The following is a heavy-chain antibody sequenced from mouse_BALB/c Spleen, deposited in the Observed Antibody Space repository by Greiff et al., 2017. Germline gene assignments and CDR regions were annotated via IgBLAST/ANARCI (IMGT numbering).Heavy chain of an antibody. D-gene: IGHD2-4*01. CDR1: GYSITSGYY. CDR3: ARDHDDYEGAWFAY. CDR2: ISYDGSN. J-gene: IGHJ3*01. Sequence: EVKLVESGPGLVKPSQSLSLTCSVTGYSITSGYYWNWIRQFPGNKLEWMGYISYDGSNNYNPSLKNRISITRDTSKNQFFLKLNSVTTEDTATYYCARDHDDYEGAWFAYWGQGTLVTVSA. V-gene: IGHV3-6*02.